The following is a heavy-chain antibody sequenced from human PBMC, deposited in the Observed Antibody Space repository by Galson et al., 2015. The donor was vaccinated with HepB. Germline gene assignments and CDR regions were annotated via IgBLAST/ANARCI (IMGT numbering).Heavy chain of an antibody. CDR3: ARDGLKVAGIGWVDY. CDR2: ISYDGTNK. CDR1: GFKFRSYA. D-gene: IGHD6-19*01. Sequence: SLRLSRAVSGFKFRSYAMHWLRKAPCKGLEWVAVISYDGTNKFYADSVKRRFTISRDNSKNTLYLQMNSLRAEDTAVYYCARDGLKVAGIGWVDYWGQGTLVTVSS. V-gene: IGHV3-30*04. J-gene: IGHJ4*02.